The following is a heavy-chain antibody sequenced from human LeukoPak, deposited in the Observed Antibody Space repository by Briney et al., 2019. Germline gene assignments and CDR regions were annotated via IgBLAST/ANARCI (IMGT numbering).Heavy chain of an antibody. J-gene: IGHJ6*02. CDR2: ISSSSSYI. CDR3: AGSEYSSSSGMDV. Sequence: PGGSLRLSCAASGFAFTISALNWVRQAPGKGLEWVSSISSSSSYIYYADSVKGRFTISRDNAKNSLYLQMNSLRAEDTAVYYCAGSEYSSSSGMDVWGQGTTVTVSS. D-gene: IGHD6-6*01. CDR1: GFAFTISA. V-gene: IGHV3-21*01.